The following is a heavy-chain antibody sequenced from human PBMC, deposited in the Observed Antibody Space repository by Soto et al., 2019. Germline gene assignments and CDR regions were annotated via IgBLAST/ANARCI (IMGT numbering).Heavy chain of an antibody. CDR2: ISYSGTT. J-gene: IGHJ3*01. V-gene: IGHV4-30-4*01. CDR3: ARWGDTAGISLPAFDV. D-gene: IGHD2-21*02. CDR1: GDSISSINNY. Sequence: SETLSLTCTVSGDSISSINNYWSWIRQPPGEGLEWIGFISYSGTTSYSTSLKNRVAISLDTSKNQFSLRLNFLTAADTTIYYCARWGDTAGISLPAFDVWGQGAMVTVSS.